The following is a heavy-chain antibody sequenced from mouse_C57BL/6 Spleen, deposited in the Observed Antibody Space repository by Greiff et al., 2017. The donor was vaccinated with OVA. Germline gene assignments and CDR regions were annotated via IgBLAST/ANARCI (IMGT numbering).Heavy chain of an antibody. D-gene: IGHD3-2*02. V-gene: IGHV5-4*01. CDR1: GFTFSSYA. CDR2: ISDGGSYT. CDR3: ARDQEYFDY. Sequence: EVQLVESGGGLVKPGGSLKLSCAASGFTFSSYAMSWVRQTPEKRLEWVATISDGGSYTYYPDNVKGRFTISRDNAKNNLYLQMSHLKSEDTAMYYCARDQEYFDYWGQGTTLTVSS. J-gene: IGHJ2*01.